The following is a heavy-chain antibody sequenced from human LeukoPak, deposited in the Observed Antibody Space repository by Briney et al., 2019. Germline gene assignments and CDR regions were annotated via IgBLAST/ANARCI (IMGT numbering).Heavy chain of an antibody. J-gene: IGHJ4*02. CDR1: GFTFSSYA. Sequence: GGSLRLSCAASGFTFSSYAMRWVRQAPGKGLEWVSSISGSGVSTYYADSVKGRFTISRDNSKNTLYLQMNSLRAEDTAVYYCADSNYWYPVDYWGQGTLVTVSS. V-gene: IGHV3-23*01. D-gene: IGHD4-11*01. CDR3: ADSNYWYPVDY. CDR2: ISGSGVST.